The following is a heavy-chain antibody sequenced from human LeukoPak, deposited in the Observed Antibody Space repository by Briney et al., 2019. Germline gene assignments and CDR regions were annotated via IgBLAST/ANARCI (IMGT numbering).Heavy chain of an antibody. D-gene: IGHD1-14*01. CDR1: GFTFSSYA. J-gene: IGHJ4*02. CDR3: ASAQPEGTTYFDY. V-gene: IGHV3-30*04. CDR2: ISYDGSNK. Sequence: GRSLRLSFAASGFTFSSYAMHWVRQAPGKGLEWVAVISYDGSNKYYVDSVKGRFTISRDNPKNTLYLQTNSLRDEDTHGYFCASAQPEGTTYFDYWGQGTLVTVSS.